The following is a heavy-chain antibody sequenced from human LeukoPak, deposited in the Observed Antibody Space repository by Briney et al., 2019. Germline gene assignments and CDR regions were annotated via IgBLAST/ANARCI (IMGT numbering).Heavy chain of an antibody. Sequence: SQTLSLTCTVSGASISSGNPYWSWIRQPAGKGLEWIGRIYTSGRTNLNPALKSRVTLSLDTSKNQFSLNLTSVAAADTAVYYCVRGHNSGWSDFDYWGLGTLVTVSS. CDR1: GASISSGNPY. D-gene: IGHD6-19*01. CDR2: IYTSGRT. V-gene: IGHV4-61*02. CDR3: VRGHNSGWSDFDY. J-gene: IGHJ4*02.